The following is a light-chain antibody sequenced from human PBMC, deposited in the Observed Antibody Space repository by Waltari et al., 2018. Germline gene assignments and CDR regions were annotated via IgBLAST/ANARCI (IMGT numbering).Light chain of an antibody. J-gene: IGLJ1*01. CDR3: AAWDHNLGNYV. CDR2: RDN. CDR1: SSTVRSIH. Sequence: QSVLPQPPSASGTPGPRVTIPCSGTSSTVRSIHSYWYKQLPGTAPKPLIYRDNQRPSGVPDRFSGSKSGTSASLAISGLRSEDEADYYCAAWDHNLGNYVFGTGTKVTVL. V-gene: IGLV1-47*01.